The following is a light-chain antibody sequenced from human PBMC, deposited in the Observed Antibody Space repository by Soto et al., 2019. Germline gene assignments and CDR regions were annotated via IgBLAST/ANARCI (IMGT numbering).Light chain of an antibody. V-gene: IGKV3D-15*01. CDR3: QQHNNWPLT. CDR1: QSVSTSY. J-gene: IGKJ4*01. CDR2: RIS. Sequence: ELVLTPSPGTLSLSPGERATLSCRASQSVSTSYLAWYQQKPGQAPRLLMYRISARATGIPARFSGSGSGTEFTLTISSLQSEDAAVYYCQQHNNWPLTFGGGTKVDIK.